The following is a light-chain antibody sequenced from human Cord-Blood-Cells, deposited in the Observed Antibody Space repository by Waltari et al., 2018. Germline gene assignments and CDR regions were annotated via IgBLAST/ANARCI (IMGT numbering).Light chain of an antibody. CDR3: CSYAGSSTFV. Sequence: QSALTQPASVSGSPGQSITISCTGTSSDVGSYNLVSWYQQHPGKAPKLMIYEGSKRPSGVSNRFSGSKSGNTAYLTISGLQAEDEADYYGCSYAGSSTFVFGTGTKVTVL. CDR2: EGS. V-gene: IGLV2-23*01. CDR1: SSDVGSYNL. J-gene: IGLJ1*01.